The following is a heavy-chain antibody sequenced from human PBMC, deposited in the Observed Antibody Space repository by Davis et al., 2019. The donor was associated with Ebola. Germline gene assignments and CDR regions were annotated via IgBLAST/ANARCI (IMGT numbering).Heavy chain of an antibody. CDR1: GFTFEDYA. CDR3: VKSSPYTSSSNHFDY. CDR2: ISWNGGST. Sequence: PGGSLRLSCAASGFTFEDYAMHWVRQVPGKGLEWVSGISWNGGSTAYVDSVKGRFTISRDNAKNSLYLQMTSLRAEDTALYFCVKSSPYTSSSNHFDYWGQGTLVTVSS. V-gene: IGHV3-9*01. J-gene: IGHJ4*02. D-gene: IGHD6-6*01.